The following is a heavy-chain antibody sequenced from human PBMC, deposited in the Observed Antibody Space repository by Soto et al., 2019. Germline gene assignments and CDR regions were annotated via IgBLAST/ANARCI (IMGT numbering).Heavy chain of an antibody. CDR1: GFSLSTSGVG. J-gene: IGHJ3*02. Sequence: QITLKESGPTLVKPTQTLTLTCTFSGFSLSTSGVGVGWIRQPPGKALEWLALIYWDDDKRYSPSLKSRLTNAQXXPXNXXALTMTNMDPVDTATYYCAHAQLPMIVVALDAFDIWGQGTMVTVSS. CDR2: IYWDDDK. CDR3: AHAQLPMIVVALDAFDI. V-gene: IGHV2-5*02. D-gene: IGHD3-22*01.